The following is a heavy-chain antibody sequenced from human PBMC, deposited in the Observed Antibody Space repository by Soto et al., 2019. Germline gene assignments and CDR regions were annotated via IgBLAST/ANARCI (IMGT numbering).Heavy chain of an antibody. J-gene: IGHJ6*02. CDR3: SRGRNGMDV. CDR1: GDTFTNYD. V-gene: IGHV1-8*01. Sequence: QVQLVQSGAEVKKPGSSVKVSCKASGDTFTNYDINWVRQATGQGLEWMGRMNPNSGNTGYAQKLQGRVTMTRNTSITTAYMELSSLRSEDTAVYYCSRGRNGMDVWGQGTTVTVSS. CDR2: MNPNSGNT.